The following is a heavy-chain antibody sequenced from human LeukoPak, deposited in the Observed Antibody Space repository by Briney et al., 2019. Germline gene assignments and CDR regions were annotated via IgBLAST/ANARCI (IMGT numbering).Heavy chain of an antibody. Sequence: AGGSLRLSCAASGFTFSSYGMHWVRQAPGKGLEWVAVIWYDGSNKYYADSVKGRFTISRDNSKNTLYLQTNSLRAEDTAVYYCAKMTEESYFDYWGQGTLVTVSS. CDR1: GFTFSSYG. V-gene: IGHV3-33*06. J-gene: IGHJ4*02. CDR3: AKMTEESYFDY. D-gene: IGHD1-14*01. CDR2: IWYDGSNK.